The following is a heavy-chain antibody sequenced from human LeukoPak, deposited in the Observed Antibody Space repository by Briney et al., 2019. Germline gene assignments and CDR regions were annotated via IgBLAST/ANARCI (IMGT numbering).Heavy chain of an antibody. CDR1: GYTFTIYG. Sequence: ASVKVSCKSSGYTFTIYGITWVRQAPGQGLEWMGWISAYNGNTNYAQKLQDRVTMTTDTSTSTAYMELRSLRSDDTAVYYCARDNSMRLSPQNWFDPWGQGTLVTVSS. CDR2: ISAYNGNT. D-gene: IGHD2/OR15-2a*01. J-gene: IGHJ5*02. V-gene: IGHV1-18*01. CDR3: ARDNSMRLSPQNWFDP.